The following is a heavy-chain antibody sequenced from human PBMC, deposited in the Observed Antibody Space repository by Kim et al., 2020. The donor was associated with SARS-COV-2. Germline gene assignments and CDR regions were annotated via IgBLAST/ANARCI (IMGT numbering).Heavy chain of an antibody. D-gene: IGHD3-9*01. J-gene: IGHJ3*02. V-gene: IGHV3-23*01. CDR3: ARNDIVTRRSGLAFDI. Sequence: VKGRVPTSRDNSKNTRYLQMNSLRAEDTAVYYCARNDIVTRRSGLAFDIWGQGTMVTVSS.